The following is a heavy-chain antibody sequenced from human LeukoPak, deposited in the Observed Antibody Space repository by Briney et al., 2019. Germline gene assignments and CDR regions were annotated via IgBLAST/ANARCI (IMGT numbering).Heavy chain of an antibody. Sequence: ASVTVSCKVSGYTLTELSMHWVRQAPGTGLEWMGVFDLDGGETIYAQKFQGRVTMTEATSTDKAYMELKSLSSEATAAYCCVTASRHYFDYWRERALLTDSS. CDR2: FDLDGGET. CDR3: VTASRHYFDY. J-gene: IGHJ4*02. CDR1: GYTLTELS. V-gene: IGHV1-24*01.